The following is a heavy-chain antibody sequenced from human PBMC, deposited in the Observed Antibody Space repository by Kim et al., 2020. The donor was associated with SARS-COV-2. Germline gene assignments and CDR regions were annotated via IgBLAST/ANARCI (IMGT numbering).Heavy chain of an antibody. CDR3: ARVKRLSNYFDY. J-gene: IGHJ4*02. D-gene: IGHD6-6*01. Sequence: YSQKFQGRVTITRDTSASTAYMELSSLRSEDTAVYYCARVKRLSNYFDYWGQGTLVTVSS. V-gene: IGHV1-3*01.